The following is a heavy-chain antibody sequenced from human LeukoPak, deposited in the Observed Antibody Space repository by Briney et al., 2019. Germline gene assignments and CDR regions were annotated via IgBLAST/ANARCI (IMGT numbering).Heavy chain of an antibody. CDR3: ARHWQWLALDAFDI. D-gene: IGHD6-19*01. J-gene: IGHJ3*02. CDR2: IFTSGST. Sequence: PSETLSLTCTVSGGSISSYYWSWIRQPAGKGLEWIGRIFTSGSTNYNPSLKSRVTMSVDTSKNQFSLKLSSVTAADTAVYYCARHWQWLALDAFDIWGQGTMVTVSS. V-gene: IGHV4-4*07. CDR1: GGSISSYY.